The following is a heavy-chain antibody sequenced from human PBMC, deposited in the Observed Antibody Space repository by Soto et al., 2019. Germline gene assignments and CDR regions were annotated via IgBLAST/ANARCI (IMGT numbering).Heavy chain of an antibody. CDR2: IYYSGST. CDR3: AILESRWFDP. Sequence: SETLSLTCTVSGGSISSSSYYWGWIRQPPGKGLEWIGSIYYSGSTYYNPSLKSRVTISVDTSKNQFSLKLGSVTAADTAVYYCAILESRWFDPWGQGTLVTVSS. V-gene: IGHV4-39*01. J-gene: IGHJ5*02. CDR1: GGSISSSSYY.